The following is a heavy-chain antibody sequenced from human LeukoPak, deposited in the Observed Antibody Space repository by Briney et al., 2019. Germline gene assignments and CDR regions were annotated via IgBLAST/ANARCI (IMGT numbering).Heavy chain of an antibody. Sequence: GGSLRLSCAASGFTVSSNYMSWVRQAPGKGLEWVAFIRNDGSIRYYADSIKGRFTISRDNSKNTLYLQMSSLRVDDTALYYCAKGRAGKLRGVCDYWGQGTLVSVSS. CDR3: AKGRAGKLRGVCDY. J-gene: IGHJ4*02. V-gene: IGHV3-30*02. D-gene: IGHD3-10*01. CDR1: GFTVSSNY. CDR2: IRNDGSIR.